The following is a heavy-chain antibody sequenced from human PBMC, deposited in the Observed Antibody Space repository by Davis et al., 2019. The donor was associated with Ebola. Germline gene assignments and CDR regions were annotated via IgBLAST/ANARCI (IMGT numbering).Heavy chain of an antibody. CDR3: ARDNFGFGQNSYYGMDV. CDR2: ISYSGST. V-gene: IGHV4-59*01. Sequence: MPSETLSLTCTVSGVSINTYYWSWIRQPPGKGLEWIGYISYSGSTNYNPSLKSGVSISLDTTKNQVSLRVTSVTAADTAVYYCARDNFGFGQNSYYGMDVWGQGTTVIVSS. J-gene: IGHJ6*02. CDR1: GVSINTYY. D-gene: IGHD3-10*01.